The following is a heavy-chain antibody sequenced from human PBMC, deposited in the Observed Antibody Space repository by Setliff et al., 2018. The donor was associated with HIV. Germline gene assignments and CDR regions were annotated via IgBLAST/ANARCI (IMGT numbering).Heavy chain of an antibody. Sequence: TGGSLRLSCAASGFKFDDYGMSWVRQGPGKGLEWVAGISWSGSGIGYGDSVKGRFTISRDDDRNFLFLQMNSLRAEDTAVYYCARAHTYSSSSGIDYWGQGTLVTVS. CDR1: GFKFDDYG. J-gene: IGHJ4*02. CDR3: ARAHTYSSSSGIDY. CDR2: ISWSGSGI. V-gene: IGHV3-20*04. D-gene: IGHD6-6*01.